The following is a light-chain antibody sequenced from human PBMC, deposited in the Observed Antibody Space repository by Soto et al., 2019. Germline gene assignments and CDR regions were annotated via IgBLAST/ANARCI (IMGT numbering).Light chain of an antibody. V-gene: IGKV3-15*01. CDR1: QSVSNN. CDR2: GAS. Sequence: EIVTTQSPATLSVSPGERATLSCRASQSVSNNLAWYQQRPGQAPRLLIYGASTRATGVPARFSGSGSGTDFTLTISSLQSEDFATFYCQHYNSHSPTFGQGTKVEIK. CDR3: QHYNSHSPT. J-gene: IGKJ1*01.